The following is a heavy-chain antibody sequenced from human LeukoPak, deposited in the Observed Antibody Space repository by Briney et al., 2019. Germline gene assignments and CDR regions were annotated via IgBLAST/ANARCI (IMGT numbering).Heavy chain of an antibody. CDR1: GFTVSSNY. D-gene: IGHD2-21*01. CDR3: ARGSDCGGISYCNGRPGWFDS. V-gene: IGHV3-11*05. J-gene: IGHJ5*01. Sequence: PGGSLRLSCAASGFTVSSNYMSWVRQAPGKGLEWLSFITSSGYTNYADSVKGRFTISRDNAKNSLYLHMNSLRAEDTAVYFCARGSDCGGISYCNGRPGWFDSWGQGAPVNVSS. CDR2: ITSSGYT.